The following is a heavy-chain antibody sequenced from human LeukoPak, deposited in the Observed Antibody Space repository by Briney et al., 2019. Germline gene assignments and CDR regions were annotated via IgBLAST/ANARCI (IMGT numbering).Heavy chain of an antibody. CDR3: ARVYVVVVAAEGLDP. CDR2: ISAYNGNT. V-gene: IGHV1-18*01. CDR1: GYTFTSYG. D-gene: IGHD2-15*01. J-gene: IGHJ5*02. Sequence: GASVKVSCKASGYTFTSYGISWVRQAPGQGLEWMGWISAYNGNTNYAQKLQGRVTMTTDTSTSTAYMELSSLRSDDTAVYYCARVYVVVVAAEGLDPWGQGTLVTVSS.